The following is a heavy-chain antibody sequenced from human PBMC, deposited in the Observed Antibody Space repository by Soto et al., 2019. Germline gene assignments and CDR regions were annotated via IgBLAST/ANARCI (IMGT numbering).Heavy chain of an antibody. D-gene: IGHD6-13*01. CDR2: IYYPGLT. Sequence: QLQLQESGSGLLKPSQAMSLNCSVSGDSISSGGLSWNWLRQSPGRGLEWIGYIYYPGLTYYNPSLKSRVSMSLDTSENQVSLSLSSVTAADSAVYYCARGRRSKTATASTGWFDPWGPGTLVTVSS. V-gene: IGHV4-30-2*06. CDR1: GDSISSGGLS. CDR3: ARGRRSKTATASTGWFDP. J-gene: IGHJ5*02.